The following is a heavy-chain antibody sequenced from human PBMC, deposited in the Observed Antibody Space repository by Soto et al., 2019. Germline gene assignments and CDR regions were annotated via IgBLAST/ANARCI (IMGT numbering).Heavy chain of an antibody. CDR1: GYPVTAYY. CDR3: ARGGGVGVAGSAAFDM. CDR2: INPATGAA. D-gene: IGHD3-3*01. Sequence: QLHLVQSGAVVKKPGASVTVSCSASGYPVTAYYMHWVRQAPGRGLEWMGGINPATGAAKYTQTFQGRGTKTRAPSTSQVFMGLSGLPSEDPAVFYCARGGGVGVAGSAAFDMWGQGILVTVSS. V-gene: IGHV1-2*02. J-gene: IGHJ3*02.